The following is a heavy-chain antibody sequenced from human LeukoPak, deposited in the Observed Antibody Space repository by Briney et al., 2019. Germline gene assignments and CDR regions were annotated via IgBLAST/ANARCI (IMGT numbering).Heavy chain of an antibody. CDR2: ISSSSSYT. D-gene: IGHD2-15*01. Sequence: GGSLRLSCAASGFTFSDYYMSWIRQAPGKGLEWVSYISSSSSYTNYADSVKGRFTISRDNSKNTLYLQMNSLRAEDTAIYYCAKYGVSPSGAFDPRDPFDIWGQGTMVTVSS. CDR3: AKYGVSPSGAFDPRDPFDI. V-gene: IGHV3-11*03. J-gene: IGHJ3*02. CDR1: GFTFSDYY.